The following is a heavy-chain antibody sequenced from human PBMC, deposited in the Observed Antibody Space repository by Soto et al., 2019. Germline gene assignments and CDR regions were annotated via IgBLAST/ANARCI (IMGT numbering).Heavy chain of an antibody. V-gene: IGHV3-23*01. CDR3: AKEGHSSSWYLNSYFQH. Sequence: EVQLLESGGGLVQPGGSLRLSCAASGFAFSSYAMSWVRQAPGKGLEWVSAISGSGGSTYYADSVKGRFTISRDNSKNTLYLQMNSLRAEDTAVYYCAKEGHSSSWYLNSYFQHWGQGTLVTVSS. CDR2: ISGSGGST. CDR1: GFAFSSYA. J-gene: IGHJ1*01. D-gene: IGHD6-13*01.